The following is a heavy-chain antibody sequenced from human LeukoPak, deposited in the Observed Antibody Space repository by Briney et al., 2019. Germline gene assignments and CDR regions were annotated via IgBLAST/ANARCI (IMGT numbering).Heavy chain of an antibody. J-gene: IGHJ4*02. CDR3: AKAPGLWFKYYFDY. Sequence: PGGSLRLSCTVSGFTVSSNSMSWARQAPGKGLEWVSFIFSSTHYSDSVKGRFTISRDNSKNTLYLQMNSLRAEDTAVYYCAKAPGLWFKYYFDYWGQGTLVTVSS. D-gene: IGHD3-10*01. CDR1: GFTVSSNS. CDR2: IFSST. V-gene: IGHV3-53*01.